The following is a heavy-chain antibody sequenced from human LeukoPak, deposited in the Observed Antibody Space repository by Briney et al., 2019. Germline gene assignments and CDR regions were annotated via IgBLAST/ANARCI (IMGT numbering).Heavy chain of an antibody. V-gene: IGHV3-48*03. CDR3: ARESIAVAGAPFDY. Sequence: AGSLRLSCAASGFTFSSYEMNWVRQPPGKGLEWVSYISSGSTIYYADSVKGRFTISRDNAKNSLYLQMNSLRAEDTAVYYCARESIAVAGAPFDYWGQGTLVTVSS. CDR2: ISSGSTI. CDR1: GFTFSSYE. D-gene: IGHD6-19*01. J-gene: IGHJ4*02.